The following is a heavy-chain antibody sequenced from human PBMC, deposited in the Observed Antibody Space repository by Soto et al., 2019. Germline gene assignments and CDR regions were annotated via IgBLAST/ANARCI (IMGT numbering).Heavy chain of an antibody. CDR3: ARSTQNLDY. Sequence: GGSLRLSCAASGFXFSAFSMHWVRLAPGKGLEWVSRINSDGSSTNYADSVRGRFIISRDNAKNTLYLQMNSLRAEDTAVYYCARSTQNLDYWGQGTLVTVSS. D-gene: IGHD1-1*01. J-gene: IGHJ4*02. CDR2: INSDGSST. V-gene: IGHV3-74*01. CDR1: GFXFSAFS.